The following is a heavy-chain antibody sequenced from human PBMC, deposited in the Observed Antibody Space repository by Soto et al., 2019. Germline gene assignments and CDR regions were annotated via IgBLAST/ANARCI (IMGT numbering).Heavy chain of an antibody. D-gene: IGHD6-13*01. CDR1: GYTFTCYG. CDR2: INAANGDT. J-gene: IGHJ5*02. CDR3: VRRHVSATGIDWFDP. V-gene: IGHV1-3*01. Sequence: GASVKVSCTASGYTFTCYGIHWVRQAPVQRLEWMGWINAANGDTKYSPKFQGRVTITRDTSVSTAYMELSSLRSEDTAVYYCVRRHVSATGIDWFDPWGQGTLVNVSS.